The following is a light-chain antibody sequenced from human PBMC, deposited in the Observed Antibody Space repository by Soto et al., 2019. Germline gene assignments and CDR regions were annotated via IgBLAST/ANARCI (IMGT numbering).Light chain of an antibody. CDR3: QLSDTTPICS. V-gene: IGKV1-39*01. Sequence: DIQMTQSPSSLSASVGDRVTITCRASQNIIFYLNWYHQKPRKAPKLLIYAASNLQSGVPSRFSGSGSVTKFTLTISSLQPEDFATYFCQLSDTTPICSFGQGTKVDSK. CDR1: QNIIFY. J-gene: IGKJ2*02. CDR2: AAS.